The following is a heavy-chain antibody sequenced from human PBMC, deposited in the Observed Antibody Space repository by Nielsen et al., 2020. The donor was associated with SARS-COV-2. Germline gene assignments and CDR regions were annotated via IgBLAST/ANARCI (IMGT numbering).Heavy chain of an antibody. J-gene: IGHJ6*02. V-gene: IGHV3-30-3*01. Sequence: VRQAPGKGLEWVAVISYDGSNKYYAESVKGRFTISRDNSKNTLYLQMNSLRAEDTAVYYCASSESGYRYGHVAYYYYGMDVWGQGTTVTVSS. CDR3: ASSESGYRYGHVAYYYYGMDV. D-gene: IGHD5-18*01. CDR2: ISYDGSNK.